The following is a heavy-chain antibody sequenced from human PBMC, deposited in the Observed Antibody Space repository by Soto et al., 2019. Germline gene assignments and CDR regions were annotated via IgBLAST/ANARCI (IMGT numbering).Heavy chain of an antibody. Sequence: GESLKISCKGSGYSFSNFWIGWVRQMPGRGLEWMGIIFPSDSQVKYTPSFQGHVTISADTSITTAYLQWDTLEASDSAIYYCARHSAGNAYYYLDGYFDSWGQGTPVTSPQ. V-gene: IGHV5-51*01. J-gene: IGHJ4*02. D-gene: IGHD3-22*01. CDR2: IFPSDSQV. CDR1: GYSFSNFW. CDR3: ARHSAGNAYYYLDGYFDS.